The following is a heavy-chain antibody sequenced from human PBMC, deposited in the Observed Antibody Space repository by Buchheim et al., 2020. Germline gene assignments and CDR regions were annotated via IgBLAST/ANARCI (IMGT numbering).Heavy chain of an antibody. D-gene: IGHD4-17*01. V-gene: IGHV3-30*18. J-gene: IGHJ4*02. Sequence: QVQLVESGGGVVQPGRSLRLSCAASGFTFSSYGMHWVRQAPGKGLEWVAVISYDGSNKYYADSVKGRFTISRDNSKNTLYLQMNSLRAEDTAVYYCAKDLGFYGDSHHAPDYWGQGTL. CDR2: ISYDGSNK. CDR1: GFTFSSYG. CDR3: AKDLGFYGDSHHAPDY.